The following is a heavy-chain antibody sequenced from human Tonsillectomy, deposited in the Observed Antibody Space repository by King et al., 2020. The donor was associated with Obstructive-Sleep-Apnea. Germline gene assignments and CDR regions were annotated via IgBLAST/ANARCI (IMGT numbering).Heavy chain of an antibody. V-gene: IGHV3-23*04. CDR3: AKEAPYYYDSSGYYPEYFQH. CDR1: GFTFSSYA. D-gene: IGHD3-22*01. Sequence: QLVQSGGGLVQPGGSLRLSCAASGFTFSSYAMSWVRQAPGKGLEWVSAISGSGGSTSYADSVKVRFTISRDNSKNPLYLQMNSLRAEDTAVYYCAKEAPYYYDSSGYYPEYFQHWGQGTLVTVSS. CDR2: ISGSGGST. J-gene: IGHJ1*01.